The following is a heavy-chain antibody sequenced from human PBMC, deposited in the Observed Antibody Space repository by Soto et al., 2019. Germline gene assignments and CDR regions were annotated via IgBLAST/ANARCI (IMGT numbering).Heavy chain of an antibody. CDR3: ARSIDP. J-gene: IGHJ5*02. CDR1: CGYISSYY. CDR2: IYYSGST. V-gene: IGHV4-59*12. Sequence: SEPQSDTCTVACGYISSYYWSWIRQPPGKGLEWIGYIYYSGSTNYNPSLKSRVTISVDTSKNQFSLKLSSVTDADTAVYYCARSIDPWGQGTLVNVSS.